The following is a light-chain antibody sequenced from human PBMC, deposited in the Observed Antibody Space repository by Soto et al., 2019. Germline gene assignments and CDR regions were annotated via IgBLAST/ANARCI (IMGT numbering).Light chain of an antibody. CDR3: QQRNLWPRT. CDR2: DAS. V-gene: IGKV3-11*01. CDR1: QSVSSY. Sequence: EIVLTQSPATLSLSPGERATLSCSASQSVSSYLAWYQQKPCQAPRLLIYDASNRATGIPARFSGSGSGTDFTLTISSLEPEDFAGYYCQQRNLWPRTFGQGTKVEIK. J-gene: IGKJ1*01.